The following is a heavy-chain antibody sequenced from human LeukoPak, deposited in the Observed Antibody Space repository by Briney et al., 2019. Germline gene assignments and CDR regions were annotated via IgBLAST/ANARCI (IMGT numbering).Heavy chain of an antibody. V-gene: IGHV3-23*01. CDR1: GITLSNYG. Sequence: GGSLRLSCAVSGITLSNYGMSWVRQAPGKGLEWVAGISGSGGGTNYADSVKGRFTISRDNPKNTLYLQMNSLGAEDTAVYFCAKRGVVIRVILVGFHKEAYYFDSWGQGALVTVSS. CDR3: AKRGVVIRVILVGFHKEAYYFDS. CDR2: ISGSGGGT. D-gene: IGHD3-22*01. J-gene: IGHJ4*02.